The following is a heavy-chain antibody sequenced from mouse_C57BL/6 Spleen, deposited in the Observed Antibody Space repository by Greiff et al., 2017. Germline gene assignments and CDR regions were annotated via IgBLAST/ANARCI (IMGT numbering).Heavy chain of an antibody. D-gene: IGHD2-1*01. V-gene: IGHV14-3*01. J-gene: IGHJ1*03. Sequence: VQLQQSVAELVRPGASVKLSCTASGFNIKNTYMHWVKQRPEQGLEWIGRIDPANGNNKYAPKFQGKATITADTASNTVYLQLSSLTSEDTAIYYCARPGNPTYWYFDVWGTGTTVTVSS. CDR2: IDPANGNN. CDR3: ARPGNPTYWYFDV. CDR1: GFNIKNTY.